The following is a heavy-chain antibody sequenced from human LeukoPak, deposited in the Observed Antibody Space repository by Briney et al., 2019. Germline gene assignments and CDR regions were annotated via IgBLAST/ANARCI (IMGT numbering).Heavy chain of an antibody. V-gene: IGHV4-59*08. CDR2: IHCTGTT. D-gene: IGHD4-23*01. J-gene: IGHJ4*02. Sequence: SETLSLTCTVSGDSITSNYWSWIRQPPGKGLEWIGFIHCTGTTNYNPSLMGRGIISIDTAKKQFSLNLNSVTATDTAVYYCVRHTSYGGNSGFEYWGQGTLVTVSP. CDR1: GDSITSNY. CDR3: VRHTSYGGNSGFEY.